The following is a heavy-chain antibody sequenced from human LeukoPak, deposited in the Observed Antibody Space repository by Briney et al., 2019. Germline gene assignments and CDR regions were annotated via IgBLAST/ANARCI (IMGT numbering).Heavy chain of an antibody. Sequence: SETLSLTCTVSGGSISSSRDYWGWIRQPPGKGLEWIGCIYYSGSTYYNPSLKSRVTISVDTSKNQFSLKLSSVTAADTAVYYCARDHHGDYPYYYYGMDVWGQGTTVTVSS. CDR2: IYYSGST. J-gene: IGHJ6*02. CDR3: ARDHHGDYPYYYYGMDV. V-gene: IGHV4-39*07. CDR1: GGSISSSRDY. D-gene: IGHD4-17*01.